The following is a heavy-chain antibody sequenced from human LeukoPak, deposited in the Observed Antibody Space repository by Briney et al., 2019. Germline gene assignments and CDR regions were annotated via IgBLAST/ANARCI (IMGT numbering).Heavy chain of an antibody. D-gene: IGHD3-22*01. CDR3: ATLNYYDSSGY. CDR2: ISYDGSNK. Sequence: PGRPLRLSCAASGFTFSSYAMHWVRQAPGKGLEWVAVISYDGSNKYYADSVKGRFTISRDNSKNTLYLQMNSLRAEDTAVYYCATLNYYDSSGYWGQGTLVTVSS. CDR1: GFTFSSYA. V-gene: IGHV3-30-3*01. J-gene: IGHJ4*02.